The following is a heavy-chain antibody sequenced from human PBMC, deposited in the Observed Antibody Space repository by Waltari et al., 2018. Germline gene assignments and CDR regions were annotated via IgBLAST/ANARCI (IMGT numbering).Heavy chain of an antibody. Sequence: EVQLVESGGGLVQPGVSLRLPCAASGLTLSSYAMTMVRLAPGKGLEWGAAISVSGGSTYYADSVKGRFTISRDNSKNTLYLQMNSLRAEDTAVYYCAKGYGYSSSWLVDYWGQGTLVTVSS. J-gene: IGHJ4*02. V-gene: IGHV3-23*04. CDR1: GLTLSSYA. CDR2: ISVSGGST. D-gene: IGHD6-13*01. CDR3: AKGYGYSSSWLVDY.